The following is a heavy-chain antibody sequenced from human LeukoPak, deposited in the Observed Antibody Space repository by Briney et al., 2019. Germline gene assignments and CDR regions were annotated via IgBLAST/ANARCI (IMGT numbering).Heavy chain of an antibody. Sequence: SETLSLTCAVYGGSFSGYYWSWIRQPPGKGLEWIGEINHSGSTNYNPSLKSRVTISVDTSKNQFSLKLSSVTAADTAVYYCARHPLLWFGELRVFNWFDPWGQGTLVTVSS. CDR1: GGSFSGYY. CDR3: ARHPLLWFGELRVFNWFDP. CDR2: INHSGST. V-gene: IGHV4-34*01. J-gene: IGHJ5*02. D-gene: IGHD3-10*01.